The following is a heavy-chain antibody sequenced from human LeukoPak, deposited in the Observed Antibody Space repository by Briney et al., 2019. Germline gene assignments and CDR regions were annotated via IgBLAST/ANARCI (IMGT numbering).Heavy chain of an antibody. CDR2: IYPGGTT. CDR1: GGSISAYY. J-gene: IGHJ4*02. CDR3: ARQVGSSRIDY. V-gene: IGHV4-59*08. D-gene: IGHD1-26*01. Sequence: SETLSLTCTVSGGSISAYYWSWIRQSPGKGLEWIGYIYPGGTTSYNPSLTSRVTISLDRSRSQFSLKLSSVTAADTAVYYCARQVGSSRIDYWGQGTLVTVSS.